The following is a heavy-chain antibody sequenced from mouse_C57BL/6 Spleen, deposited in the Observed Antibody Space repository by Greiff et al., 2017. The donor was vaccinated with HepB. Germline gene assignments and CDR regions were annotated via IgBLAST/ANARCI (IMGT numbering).Heavy chain of an antibody. CDR1: GYTFTDYY. Sequence: EVQLQQSGPVLVKPGASVKMSCKASGYTFTDYYMNWVKQSHGKSLEWIGVINPYNGGTSYNQKFKGKATLTVDKSSSTAYMELNSLTSEDSAVYYCARRRGYYFDYWGQGTTLTVSS. V-gene: IGHV1-19*01. CDR2: INPYNGGT. CDR3: ARRRGYYFDY. J-gene: IGHJ2*01.